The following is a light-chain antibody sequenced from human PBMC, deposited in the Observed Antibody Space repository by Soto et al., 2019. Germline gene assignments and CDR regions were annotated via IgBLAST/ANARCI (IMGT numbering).Light chain of an antibody. J-gene: IGKJ3*01. CDR2: GAS. CDR1: QSISSSY. CDR3: QQYGSSRFT. V-gene: IGKV3-20*01. Sequence: EIVLTQSPGILSLSPGERATLSCRASQSISSSYLAWYQQKPGQAPRLLVYGASSRATGIPDRFSGSGSGTDFTLTISRLEPEDFAVYYCQQYGSSRFTFGPGTRVAIK.